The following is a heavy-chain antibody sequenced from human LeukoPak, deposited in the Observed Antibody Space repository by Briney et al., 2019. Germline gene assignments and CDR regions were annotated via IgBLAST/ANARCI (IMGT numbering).Heavy chain of an antibody. Sequence: SETLSLTCAVSGYSISSGYYWGWIRQPPGKGLEWIGSIYHSGSTYYNPSLKSRVTISVDTSKNQFSLKLSPVTAADTAVYYCARANQNVLRFLEWLSAFDIWGQGTMVTVSS. CDR1: GYSISSGYY. CDR3: ARANQNVLRFLEWLSAFDI. CDR2: IYHSGST. J-gene: IGHJ3*02. D-gene: IGHD3-3*01. V-gene: IGHV4-38-2*01.